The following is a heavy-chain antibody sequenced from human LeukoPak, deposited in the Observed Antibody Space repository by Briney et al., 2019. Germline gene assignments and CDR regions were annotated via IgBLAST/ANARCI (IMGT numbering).Heavy chain of an antibody. V-gene: IGHV3-33*08. CDR3: ARDEVVGARVGAFDI. J-gene: IGHJ3*02. CDR2: IWYDGSNK. Sequence: GGSLRLSCAASGFXFSSYGIHWVRQAPGKGLEWVAVIWYDGSNKYYADSVKGRFTISRDNSKNTLYLQMNSLRAEDTAVYYCARDEVVGARVGAFDIWGQGTMVTVSS. CDR1: GFXFSSYG. D-gene: IGHD1-26*01.